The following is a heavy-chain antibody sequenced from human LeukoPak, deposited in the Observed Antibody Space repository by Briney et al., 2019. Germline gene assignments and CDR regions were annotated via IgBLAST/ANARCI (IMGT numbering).Heavy chain of an antibody. CDR3: ARLGRESDIVVVPAAIKPANYYYYMDV. CDR1: GGSISSYY. V-gene: IGHV4-59*04. D-gene: IGHD2-2*01. CDR2: IYYSGST. Sequence: SETLSLTCTVSGGSISSYYWSWVRQPPGKGLEWIGYIYYSGSTYYNPSLKSRVTISVDTSKNQFSLKLSSVTAADTAVYYCARLGRESDIVVVPAAIKPANYYYYMDVWGKGTTVTVSS. J-gene: IGHJ6*03.